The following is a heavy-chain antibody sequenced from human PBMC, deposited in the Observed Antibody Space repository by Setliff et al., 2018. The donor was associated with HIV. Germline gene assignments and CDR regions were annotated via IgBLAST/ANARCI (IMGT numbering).Heavy chain of an antibody. V-gene: IGHV1-69*13. CDR3: VRGDDILTGYFRPYFFDY. CDR2: IIPIFGTA. J-gene: IGHJ4*02. CDR1: GGTFSSYA. Sequence: SVKVSCKASGGTFSSYAISWVRQAPGQGLEWMGGIIPIFGTANYAQKFQGRVTITADESTSSAYMDLSSLRSEDSAVYYCVRGDDILTGYFRPYFFDYWGQGTLVTVSS. D-gene: IGHD3-9*01.